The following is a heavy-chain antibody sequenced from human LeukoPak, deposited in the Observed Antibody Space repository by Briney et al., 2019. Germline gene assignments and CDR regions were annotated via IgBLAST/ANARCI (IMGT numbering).Heavy chain of an antibody. CDR2: ISGSGGST. Sequence: GGSLRLSCAASGFTFSSYAMSWVRQAPGKGLEWVSAISGSGGSTYHADSVKGRFTISRDNSKNTPYLQMNSLRAEDTAVYYCAKSLVVISRFDYWGQGTLVTVSS. V-gene: IGHV3-23*01. J-gene: IGHJ4*02. CDR1: GFTFSSYA. D-gene: IGHD3-22*01. CDR3: AKSLVVISRFDY.